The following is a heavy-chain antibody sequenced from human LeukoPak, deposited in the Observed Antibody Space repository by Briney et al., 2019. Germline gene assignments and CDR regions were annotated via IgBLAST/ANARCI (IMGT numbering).Heavy chain of an antibody. CDR2: IVVGSGNT. CDR1: GFTFTSSA. V-gene: IGHV1-58*02. D-gene: IGHD6-13*01. Sequence: ASVKVSCKASGFTFTSSAMQWVRQARGQRLEWIGWIVVGSGNTNYAQKFQERVTMTRDTSTSTVYMELSSLRSEDTAVYYCARASAYSSSWYLNWGQGTLVTVSS. CDR3: ARASAYSSSWYLN. J-gene: IGHJ4*02.